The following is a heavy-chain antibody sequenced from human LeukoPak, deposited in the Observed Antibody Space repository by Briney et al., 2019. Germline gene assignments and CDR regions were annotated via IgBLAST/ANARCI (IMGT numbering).Heavy chain of an antibody. D-gene: IGHD1-1*01. CDR1: GFTVSDYY. J-gene: IGHJ4*02. CDR2: LYTDDTT. Sequence: GGSPRLSCAASGFTVSDYYMSWVRQAPGKGLEWVSLLYTDDTTIYADSVEGRFTISRDDFKNTIYLHMTTLRGEDTAVYYCARGGAFYWNPRYWGQGTLVTVSS. CDR3: ARGGAFYWNPRY. V-gene: IGHV3-53*01.